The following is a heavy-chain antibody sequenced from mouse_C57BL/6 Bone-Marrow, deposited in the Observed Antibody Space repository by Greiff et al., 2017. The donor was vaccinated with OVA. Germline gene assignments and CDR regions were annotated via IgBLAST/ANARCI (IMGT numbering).Heavy chain of an antibody. CDR2: ILPGSGST. Sequence: QVQLKQSGAELMKPGASVKLSCKATGYTFTGYWIEWVKQRPGHGLEWIGEILPGSGSTNYNEKFKGKATFTADPSSNTAYMQLSSLTTEDSAISYCAREEGDYDYDPYAMDYWGQGTSVTVSS. V-gene: IGHV1-9*01. CDR3: AREEGDYDYDPYAMDY. J-gene: IGHJ4*01. CDR1: GYTFTGYW. D-gene: IGHD2-4*01.